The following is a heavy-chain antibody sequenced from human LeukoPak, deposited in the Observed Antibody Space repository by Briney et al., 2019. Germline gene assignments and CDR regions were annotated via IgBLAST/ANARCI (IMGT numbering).Heavy chain of an antibody. Sequence: PGGSLRLSCAASGFAFSGYAMSWVRQTPGKGLEWVSAISARGGDTYYADSVKGRFTISRDNSKNTVYLQMNSLRAEDTALYYCAKYFTFYGDSRGYYFDFWGQGTLVTVSS. CDR2: ISARGGDT. V-gene: IGHV3-23*01. CDR3: AKYFTFYGDSRGYYFDF. D-gene: IGHD4-17*01. CDR1: GFAFSGYA. J-gene: IGHJ4*02.